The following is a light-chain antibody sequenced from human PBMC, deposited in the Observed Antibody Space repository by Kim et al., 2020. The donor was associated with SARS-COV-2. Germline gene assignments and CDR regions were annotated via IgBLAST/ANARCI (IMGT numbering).Light chain of an antibody. J-gene: IGKJ5*01. V-gene: IGKV1-39*01. CDR2: AAS. CDR3: QQSYSTPIT. Sequence: DIQMTQSPSSLSASVGDRVTITCRASQRISSYLNWYQQRPGKAPKLLIYAASSLQSGVPSSFSGSGSGTDFTLTISSLQPEDFATYYCQQSYSTPITFGQGTRLEIK. CDR1: QRISSY.